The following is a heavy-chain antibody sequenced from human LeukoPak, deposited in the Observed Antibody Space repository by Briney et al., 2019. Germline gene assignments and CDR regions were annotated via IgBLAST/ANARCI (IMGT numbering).Heavy chain of an antibody. CDR1: GFTFSSYG. CDR2: ISYDGSHK. Sequence: GGSLRLSCAASGFTFSSYGMHWVRQAPGKGLEWVAVISYDGSHKYYADSVKGRFTISRDNSKNTLYLQLNSLRAEDTAVYYCAKAIYEYSSSWNPGFDYWGQGTPVTVSS. CDR3: AKAIYEYSSSWNPGFDY. V-gene: IGHV3-30*18. D-gene: IGHD6-13*01. J-gene: IGHJ4*02.